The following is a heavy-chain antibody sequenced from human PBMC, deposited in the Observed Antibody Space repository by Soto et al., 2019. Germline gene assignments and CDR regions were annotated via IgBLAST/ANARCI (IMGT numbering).Heavy chain of an antibody. Sequence: QVQLVESGGGVVQPGTSLRLSCAASGFSFRTYGMHWFRQAPGKGLEWVAIIWYDGSNTDYVDSVKGRFTVSRDNSKSTFYLQMNSLRADDTAIYYCARTPSGLDNGYFDLWGRGTLVTVSS. J-gene: IGHJ2*01. CDR1: GFSFRTYG. CDR2: IWYDGSNT. D-gene: IGHD1-1*01. V-gene: IGHV3-33*01. CDR3: ARTPSGLDNGYFDL.